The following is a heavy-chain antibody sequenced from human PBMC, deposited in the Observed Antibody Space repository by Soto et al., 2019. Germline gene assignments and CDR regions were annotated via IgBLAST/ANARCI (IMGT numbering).Heavy chain of an antibody. CDR1: EFTFSGRS. D-gene: IGHD3-10*01. CDR2: IDKVGTDS. J-gene: IGHJ6*04. CDR3: ARGWFGPDV. Sequence: GGSLRLSCASSEFTFSGRSVHWVRQAPGKGLVWVSGIDKVGTDSTYADSVKGRFTSSRDNAKNTVYLQMNSLRVEDTAVYYCARGWFGPDVWGKGTTVTVSS. V-gene: IGHV3-74*01.